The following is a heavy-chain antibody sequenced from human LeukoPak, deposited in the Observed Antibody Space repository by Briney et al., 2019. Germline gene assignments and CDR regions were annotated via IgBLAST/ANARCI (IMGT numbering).Heavy chain of an antibody. V-gene: IGHV3-21*01. J-gene: IGHJ3*02. CDR1: GFTFSSYS. CDR3: ARGGPNYYDISSGYSSYPDAFDI. Sequence: GGSVRLSGAACGFTFSSYSMNWVREAPGKGLVWFSSISWSSSYIYYAASVEGRFTISRDNAETSMYLQMTSLRAEDTAAYYCARGGPNYYDISSGYSSYPDAFDIWGQRTMVTVSS. D-gene: IGHD3-9*01. CDR2: ISWSSSYI.